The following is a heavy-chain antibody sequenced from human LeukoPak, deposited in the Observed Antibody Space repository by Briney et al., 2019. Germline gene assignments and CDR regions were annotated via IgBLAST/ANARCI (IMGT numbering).Heavy chain of an antibody. Sequence: PGGSLRLSCAASGFTFSNYAMSWVRQAPGKGLEWVSAISGSGGSTYYADSLKGRFTISRDKSKNTVYLQMNSLRAEDTAVYYCAKDLSLYCGGDCYRNEFYFDYWGQGALVTVSS. J-gene: IGHJ4*02. CDR2: ISGSGGST. D-gene: IGHD2-21*02. V-gene: IGHV3-23*01. CDR3: AKDLSLYCGGDCYRNEFYFDY. CDR1: GFTFSNYA.